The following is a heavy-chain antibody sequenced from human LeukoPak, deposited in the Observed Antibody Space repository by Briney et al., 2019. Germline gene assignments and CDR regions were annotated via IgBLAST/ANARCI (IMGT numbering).Heavy chain of an antibody. CDR2: INAGNGNT. CDR1: GYTFTSYA. J-gene: IGHJ5*02. CDR3: ARDIVVVPAAIHSNWFDP. V-gene: IGHV1-3*01. Sequence: ASVKVSCKASGYTFTSYAMHWVRQAPGQRLEWMGWINAGNGNTKYSQKFQGRVTITRDTSASTAYMELRSLRSDDTAVYYCARDIVVVPAAIHSNWFDPWGQGTLVTVSS. D-gene: IGHD2-2*01.